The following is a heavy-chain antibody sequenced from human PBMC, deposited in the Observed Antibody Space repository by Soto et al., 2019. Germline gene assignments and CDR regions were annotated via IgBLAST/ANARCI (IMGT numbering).Heavy chain of an antibody. D-gene: IGHD6-6*01. CDR1: GFTFSSYA. CDR2: ISYDGSNK. Sequence: PGGSLRLSCAASGFTFSSYAMHWVRQAPGKGLEWVAVISYDGSNKYYADSVKGRFTISRDNSKNTPYLQMNSLRAEDTAVHYCARAGAARLDYWGQGTLVTVSS. V-gene: IGHV3-30-3*01. CDR3: ARAGAARLDY. J-gene: IGHJ4*02.